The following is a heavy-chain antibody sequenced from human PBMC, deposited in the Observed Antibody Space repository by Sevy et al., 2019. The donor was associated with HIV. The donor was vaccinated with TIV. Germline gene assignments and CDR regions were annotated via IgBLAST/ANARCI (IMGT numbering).Heavy chain of an antibody. Sequence: GGSLRLSCAASGFTFSNYAMSWVRQAPGKGLEWVSAISGSGGSTYYADSVKGRFTISRDNSKNTLYLQMNSLRAEDTAVYYCAKDLYSGSYYDYGMDVWGQGTTVTVSS. CDR2: ISGSGGST. J-gene: IGHJ6*02. V-gene: IGHV3-23*01. CDR1: GFTFSNYA. D-gene: IGHD1-26*01. CDR3: AKDLYSGSYYDYGMDV.